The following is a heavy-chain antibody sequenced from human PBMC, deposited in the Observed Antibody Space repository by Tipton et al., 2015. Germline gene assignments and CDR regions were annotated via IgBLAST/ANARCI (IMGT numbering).Heavy chain of an antibody. Sequence: TLSLTCTVSGVSISGTSYYWGWIRQPPGKGLEWIGSIYYSGDMYYNPSLKSRVAMSVDTSNNHFSLKLSSVTAADTAVYYCARGDWIIWGQGTLVTVSS. CDR3: ARGDWII. J-gene: IGHJ4*02. V-gene: IGHV4-39*02. CDR2: IYYSGDM. D-gene: IGHD3/OR15-3a*01. CDR1: GVSISGTSYY.